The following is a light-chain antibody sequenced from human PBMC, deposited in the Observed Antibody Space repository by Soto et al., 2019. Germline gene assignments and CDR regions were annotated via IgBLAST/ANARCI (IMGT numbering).Light chain of an antibody. CDR3: QQRYSMPLT. CDR2: DAS. J-gene: IGKJ3*01. CDR1: QSISSH. V-gene: IGKV1-39*01. Sequence: DIQMTQPPSSLSASVGDRVTITCRASQSISSHLKWYQQKPGKAPQLLIYDASSLQGGVPSRFSGSGSGTDFTLTISRLQADDFAIYYCQQRYSMPLTFGPGTRVDIK.